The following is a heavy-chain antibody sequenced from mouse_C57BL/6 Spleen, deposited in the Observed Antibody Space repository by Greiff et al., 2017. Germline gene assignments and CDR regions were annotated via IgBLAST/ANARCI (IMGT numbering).Heavy chain of an antibody. CDR1: GYAFSSYW. J-gene: IGHJ3*01. D-gene: IGHD1-1*01. CDR2: IYPGDGDT. V-gene: IGHV1-80*01. CDR3: AREDYYGSSPLAD. Sequence: QVQLKQSGAELVKPGASVKISCKASGYAFSSYWMNWVKQRPGQGLEWIGQIYPGDGDTNYNGKFKGKATLTADKSSSTAYMQLSSLTSEDSAVYFCAREDYYGSSPLADWGQGTPVTVSA.